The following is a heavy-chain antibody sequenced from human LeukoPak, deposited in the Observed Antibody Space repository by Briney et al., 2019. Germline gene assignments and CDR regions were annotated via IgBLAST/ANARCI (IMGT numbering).Heavy chain of an antibody. J-gene: IGHJ6*02. V-gene: IGHV3-30*04. CDR1: GFTFSSYA. CDR3: TTAGQLELEGGGYYYYYGMDV. Sequence: PGGSLRLSCAASGFTFSSYAMHWVRQAPGKGLEWVAVISYDGSNKYYADSVKGRFTISRDNSKNTLYLQMNSLKTEDTAVYYCTTAGQLELEGGGYYYYYGMDVWGQGTTVTVSS. CDR2: ISYDGSNK. D-gene: IGHD1-1*01.